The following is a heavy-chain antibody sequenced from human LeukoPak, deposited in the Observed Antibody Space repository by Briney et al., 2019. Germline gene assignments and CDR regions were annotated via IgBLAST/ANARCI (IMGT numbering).Heavy chain of an antibody. Sequence: GRSLRLSYAASGFTFSSYWMSWVRQAPGKGLEWVANIKQDGSEKYYVDSVKGRFTISRDNSKNTLYLQMNSLRAEDTAVYYCAKVTYGYLDYWGQGTLVTVSS. CDR2: IKQDGSEK. D-gene: IGHD3-10*01. CDR1: GFTFSSYW. CDR3: AKVTYGYLDY. V-gene: IGHV3-7*03. J-gene: IGHJ4*02.